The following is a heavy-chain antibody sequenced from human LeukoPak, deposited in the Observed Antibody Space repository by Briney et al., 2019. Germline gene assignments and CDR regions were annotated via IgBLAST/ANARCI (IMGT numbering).Heavy chain of an antibody. CDR2: SHINGGS. V-gene: IGHV4-59*11. CDR3: ARGDIDWLRSPGALYYFDY. Sequence: SETLSLTCTVSGASITTHHWSWIRQSPGKGLEWIGYSHINGGSSYNPSLKSRVTISLDTSENHFSLRLNSVTAADTAVYFCARGDIDWLRSPGALYYFDYWGQGILVTVSS. CDR1: GASITTHH. J-gene: IGHJ4*02. D-gene: IGHD5-12*01.